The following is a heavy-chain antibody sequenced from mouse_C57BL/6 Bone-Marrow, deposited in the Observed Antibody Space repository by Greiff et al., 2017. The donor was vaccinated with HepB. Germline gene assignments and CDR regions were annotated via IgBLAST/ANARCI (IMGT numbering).Heavy chain of an antibody. CDR3: ARLGFDY. CDR2: INPSSGYT. Sequence: QVHVKQSGAELARPGASVKMSCKASGYTFTSYTMQWVKQRPGQGLEWIGYINPSSGYTKYNQKFKDKDTLTADKSSSTAYMQLSSLTSEDSAVYYCARLGFDYWGQGTTLTVSS. V-gene: IGHV1-4*01. J-gene: IGHJ2*01. CDR1: GYTFTSYT.